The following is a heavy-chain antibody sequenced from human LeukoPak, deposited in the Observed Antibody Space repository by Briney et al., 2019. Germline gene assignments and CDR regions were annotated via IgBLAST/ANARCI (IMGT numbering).Heavy chain of an antibody. D-gene: IGHD5-24*01. CDR1: GFTFSNYW. CDR3: ARDGDGYNFDY. J-gene: IGHJ4*02. V-gene: IGHV3-74*01. CDR2: ISRDGRGT. Sequence: GGSLRLSCAASGFTFSNYWMHWVRQGPGKGLEWVPRISRDGRGTDYADSVKGRFTISRDNAKNTLYLQMNSLRVEDMAVYYCARDGDGYNFDYWGQGTLVTVSS.